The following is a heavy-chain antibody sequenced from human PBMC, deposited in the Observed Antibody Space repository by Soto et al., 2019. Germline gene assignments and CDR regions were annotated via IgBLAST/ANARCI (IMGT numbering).Heavy chain of an antibody. D-gene: IGHD3-3*01. J-gene: IGHJ6*03. V-gene: IGHV4-59*08. CDR2: IYYSGST. CDR1: GGSISSYY. Sequence: SETLSLTCTVSGGSISSYYWSWIRQPPGKGLEWIGYIYYSGSTNCNPSLKSRVTISVDTSKNQFSLKLSSVTAADTAVYYCAKGGREIFGVVIPMYYYYYYMDVWGKGTTVTVSS. CDR3: AKGGREIFGVVIPMYYYYYYMDV.